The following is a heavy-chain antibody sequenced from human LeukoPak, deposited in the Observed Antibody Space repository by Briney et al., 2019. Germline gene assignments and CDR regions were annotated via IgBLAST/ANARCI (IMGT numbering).Heavy chain of an antibody. D-gene: IGHD6-6*01. CDR1: GYSISSGYY. J-gene: IGHJ6*03. CDR3: ARLAQAAPPPNYYYYMDV. CDR2: INHSGST. V-gene: IGHV4-38-2*02. Sequence: KPSETLSLTCTVSGYSISSGYYWGWIRQPPGKGLEWIGEINHSGSTNYNPSLKSRVTISVDTSKNQFSLKLSSVTAADTAVYYCARLAQAAPPPNYYYYMDVWGKGTTVTVSS.